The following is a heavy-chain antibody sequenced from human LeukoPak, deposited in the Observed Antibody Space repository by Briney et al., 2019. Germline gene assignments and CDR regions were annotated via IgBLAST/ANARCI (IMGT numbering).Heavy chain of an antibody. CDR1: GFTFSSYY. V-gene: IGHV3-21*01. CDR3: ARDRGSGWHTFVY. D-gene: IGHD6-19*01. J-gene: IGHJ4*02. Sequence: PGGSLRLSCAASGFTFSSYYMSWVRQAPGKGLEWVSSISSSSTYMFYADSVRGRFTISRDNAKNSLYLQMNSLRAEDTAVYYCARDRGSGWHTFVYWGQGTLVTVSS. CDR2: ISSSSTYM.